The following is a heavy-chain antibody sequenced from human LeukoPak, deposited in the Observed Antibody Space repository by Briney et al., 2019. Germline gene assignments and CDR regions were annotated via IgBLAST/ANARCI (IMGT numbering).Heavy chain of an antibody. V-gene: IGHV4-39*01. CDR2: IYYSGST. J-gene: IGHJ4*02. Sequence: SETLSLTCTVSGGSISSSSYYWGWIRQPPGKGLEWIGSIYYSGSTYYNPSLKSRVTISVDTSKNQFSLKLSSVTAADTAVYYCASTYYYDSSGYYYFDYWGQGTLVTVSS. D-gene: IGHD3-22*01. CDR3: ASTYYYDSSGYYYFDY. CDR1: GGSISSSSYY.